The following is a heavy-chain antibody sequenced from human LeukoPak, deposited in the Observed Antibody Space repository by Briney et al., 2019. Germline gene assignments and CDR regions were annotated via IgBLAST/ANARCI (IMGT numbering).Heavy chain of an antibody. CDR3: ARSDGAYYFYY. J-gene: IGHJ4*02. CDR1: GYTFTGYY. D-gene: IGHD4/OR15-4a*01. V-gene: IGHV1-2*02. Sequence: ASVRVSCKASGYTFTGYYMHWVRQAPGQGLEWMGWINPNNDVTNYALKFQGRVTMTRDTSISTAYMELSGLSSDDTAVYYCARSDGAYYFYYWGQGTLVTVSS. CDR2: INPNNDVT.